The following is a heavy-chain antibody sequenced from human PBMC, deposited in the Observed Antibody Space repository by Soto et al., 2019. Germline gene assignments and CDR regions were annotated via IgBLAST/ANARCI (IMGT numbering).Heavy chain of an antibody. D-gene: IGHD2-2*01. CDR1: GGTFIRHT. J-gene: IGHJ6*02. V-gene: IGHV1-69*06. CDR3: ARVGGNCRSSSCGMDV. CDR2: ILPIFGAV. Sequence: SVKVSCKASGGTFIRHTRSWVRQAPGQGLEWMGGILPIFGAVNYAQKFRDRVTITADKSTSIAYMELSSLRSEDTAIYYCARVGGNCRSSSCGMDVWGQGTTVTVSS.